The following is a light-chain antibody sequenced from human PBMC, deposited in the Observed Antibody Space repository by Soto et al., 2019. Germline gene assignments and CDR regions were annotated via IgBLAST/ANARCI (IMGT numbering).Light chain of an antibody. V-gene: IGLV2-14*01. CDR1: SSDVGSHNH. J-gene: IGLJ1*01. CDR2: EVN. Sequence: QSALTQPASVYGSPGQSIAISCTGTSSDVGSHNHVSWYQQYPGKAPKLMIYEVNNRPSGVSARFSGSKFGSTASLTISGLQAEDEADYYCNSLSADASSYVFGPGTKLTVL. CDR3: NSLSADASSYV.